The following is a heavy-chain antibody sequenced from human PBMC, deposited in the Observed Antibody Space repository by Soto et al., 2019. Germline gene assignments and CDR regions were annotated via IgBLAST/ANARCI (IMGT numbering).Heavy chain of an antibody. J-gene: IGHJ4*02. CDR2: IGSSGSYI. Sequence: GGSLRLSCAASGFTFSIYSMNWVRQAPGKGLEWVSSIGSSGSYIYYADSMKGRFTISRDNAKNSLYLQMSSLRAEDTAVYYCARGGTASTPDYWGQGTLVTVS. V-gene: IGHV3-21*01. D-gene: IGHD1-1*01. CDR1: GFTFSIYS. CDR3: ARGGTASTPDY.